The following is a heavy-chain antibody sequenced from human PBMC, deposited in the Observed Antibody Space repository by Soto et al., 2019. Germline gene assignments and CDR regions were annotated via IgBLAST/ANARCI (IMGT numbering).Heavy chain of an antibody. J-gene: IGHJ4*02. CDR2: ISYDGSNK. CDR1: GFTFSSYG. CDR3: AKDEPDSSGYSLPFDF. Sequence: GGSLRLSCAASGFTFSSYGMHWVRQAPGKGQEWVAVISYDGSNKYYADSVKGRFTISRDNSKNTLYLQMNSLRAEDTAVYYCAKDEPDSSGYSLPFDFWGQGTMVTVSS. D-gene: IGHD3-22*01. V-gene: IGHV3-30*18.